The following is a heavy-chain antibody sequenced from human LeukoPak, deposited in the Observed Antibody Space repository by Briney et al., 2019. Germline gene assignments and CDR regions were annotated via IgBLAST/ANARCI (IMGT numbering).Heavy chain of an antibody. CDR2: ISSNGGST. CDR1: GFTFSSYA. D-gene: IGHD3-10*01. Sequence: GGSLRLSCAASGFTFSSYAMYWVRQAPGKGPEYVSAISSNGGSTYYANSVKGRFTISRDNSKNTLYLQMNSLRAEDTAVYYCAKDHAPLLWFGELLQTSYFDYWGQGTLVTVSS. CDR3: AKDHAPLLWFGELLQTSYFDY. J-gene: IGHJ4*02. V-gene: IGHV3-64*01.